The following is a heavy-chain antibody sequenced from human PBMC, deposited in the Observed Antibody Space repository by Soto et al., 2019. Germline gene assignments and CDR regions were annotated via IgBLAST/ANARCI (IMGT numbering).Heavy chain of an antibody. J-gene: IGHJ3*02. D-gene: IGHD2-15*01. CDR1: GFTFDDYT. Sequence: PGGSLRLSCAASGFTFDDYTLHWVRQAPGKGLEWVSLISWDGNSTYYADSVKGRFTISRDNSKNTLYLQMNSLRAEDTAVYYCAKDKKRLVSASDAFDIWGQGTMVTVSS. CDR3: AKDKKRLVSASDAFDI. V-gene: IGHV3-43*01. CDR2: ISWDGNST.